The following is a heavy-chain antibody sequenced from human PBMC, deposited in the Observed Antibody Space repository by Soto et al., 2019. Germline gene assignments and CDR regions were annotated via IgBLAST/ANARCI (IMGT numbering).Heavy chain of an antibody. J-gene: IGHJ6*02. CDR1: GGSISSGGYY. Sequence: QVQLQESGPGLVKPSQTLSLPCTVSGGSISSGGYYWSWFRQHPGKVLVWIGYMYYSGSTYYNPALMNRVTISVDTSKNQFSRKLSSVTAADTAVYYCARDQRYYGMDVWGQGTTVTVSS. V-gene: IGHV4-31*03. CDR2: MYYSGST. CDR3: ARDQRYYGMDV.